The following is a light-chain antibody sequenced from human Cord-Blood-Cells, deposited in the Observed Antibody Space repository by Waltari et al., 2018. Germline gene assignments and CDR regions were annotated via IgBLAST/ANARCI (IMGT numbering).Light chain of an antibody. J-gene: IGKJ2*01. Sequence: DIQMTQSPSTLSASVGDRVTLTCRASQSIRSGLAWYQQKPGKAPKLLIYKASSLESGVPSRFSGSGSGTEFTLTISSLQPDDFATYYCQQYNSYSRTFGQGTKLEIK. CDR1: QSIRSG. V-gene: IGKV1-5*03. CDR2: KAS. CDR3: QQYNSYSRT.